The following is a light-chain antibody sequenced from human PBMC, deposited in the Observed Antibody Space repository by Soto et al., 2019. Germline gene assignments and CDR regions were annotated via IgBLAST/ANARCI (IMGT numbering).Light chain of an antibody. CDR1: QSVSRSY. Sequence: ENVLTQSPGTLSLSPGERATLSCRASQSVSRSYLAWYQQKPGQAPRLLIYGASSRATGIPDRFSGSGSGKDFTVTISRLEPEDVAVYYCQQYGSSFPWTFGQGTKVEIK. CDR2: GAS. CDR3: QQYGSSFPWT. V-gene: IGKV3-20*01. J-gene: IGKJ1*01.